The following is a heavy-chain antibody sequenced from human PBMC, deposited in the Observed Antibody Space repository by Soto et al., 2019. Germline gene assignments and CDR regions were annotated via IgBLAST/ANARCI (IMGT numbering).Heavy chain of an antibody. J-gene: IGHJ4*02. Sequence: EVQLVESGGDLVQPGGSLRLSCAASGFSFSSHWMSWVRQAPGKGLEWVANIKQDGNDKRYVDSVKGRFTISRDNAKSSLYLQMNSLRAEDTAVYYCARYSYSSGPQDSWGQGTRVTVSS. D-gene: IGHD6-19*01. CDR1: GFSFSSHW. CDR2: IKQDGNDK. V-gene: IGHV3-7*03. CDR3: ARYSYSSGPQDS.